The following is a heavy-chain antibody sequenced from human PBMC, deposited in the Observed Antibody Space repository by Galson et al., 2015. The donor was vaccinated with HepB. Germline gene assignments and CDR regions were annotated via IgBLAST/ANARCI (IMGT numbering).Heavy chain of an antibody. D-gene: IGHD3-3*01. CDR2: ISWNSGSI. J-gene: IGHJ3*02. CDR3: AKAGPLDFWSGYYGAFDI. CDR1: GFTFDNYA. Sequence: SLRLSCAASGFTFDNYAMHWVRQAPGKGLEWVSGISWNSGSIGYADSVKGRFTISRDNAKNSLYLQMNSLRAEDTALYYCAKAGPLDFWSGYYGAFDIWGQGTMVTVSS. V-gene: IGHV3-9*01.